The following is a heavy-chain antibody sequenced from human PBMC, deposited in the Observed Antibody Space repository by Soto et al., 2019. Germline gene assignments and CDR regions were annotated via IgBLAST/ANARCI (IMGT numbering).Heavy chain of an antibody. CDR3: ARVQSGEVGYYYMDV. V-gene: IGHV1-18*01. CDR1: GYTFTSYG. D-gene: IGHD4-4*01. CDR2: ISAFNGKT. J-gene: IGHJ6*03. Sequence: QVQLVQSGAEVKKPGASVKVSCKASGYTFTSYGISWVRQAPGQGLEWLGRISAFNGKTNYAQKLQGRVTMPTDTSTRTAYMQLRSLRSDDTGVYYCARVQSGEVGYYYMDVWGKGTTVTVAS.